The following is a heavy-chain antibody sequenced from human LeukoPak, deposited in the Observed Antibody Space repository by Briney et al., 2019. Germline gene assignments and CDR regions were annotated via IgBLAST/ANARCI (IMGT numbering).Heavy chain of an antibody. D-gene: IGHD4-17*01. CDR3: ARVVLYGDYDRSDY. J-gene: IGHJ4*02. V-gene: IGHV3-30-3*01. CDR1: GFTFSSYA. CDR2: ISYDGSNK. Sequence: GGSLRLSCAASGFTFSSYAMHWVRQAPGKGLEWVAVISYDGSNKYYADSVKGRFTISRDNSKNTLYLQMNSLRAEDTAVYYCARVVLYGDYDRSDYWGQGTLVTVSS.